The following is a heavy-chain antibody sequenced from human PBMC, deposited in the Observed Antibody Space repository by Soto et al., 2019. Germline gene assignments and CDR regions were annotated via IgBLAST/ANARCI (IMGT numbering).Heavy chain of an antibody. D-gene: IGHD2-21*02. V-gene: IGHV3-11*01. CDR1: GFTFSDYY. J-gene: IGHJ3*02. Sequence: QVQLVESGGGLVKPGGSLRLSCAASGFTFSDYYMARIRQAPGKGLEWVSDIRSSGGTISYADSVKGRFTSSRDNAKNSLYRQLNRLRPDDTAIYYCARDRSYYGADCPTPFDAFDIWRQGTMVTVSS. CDR2: IRSSGGTI. CDR3: ARDRSYYGADCPTPFDAFDI.